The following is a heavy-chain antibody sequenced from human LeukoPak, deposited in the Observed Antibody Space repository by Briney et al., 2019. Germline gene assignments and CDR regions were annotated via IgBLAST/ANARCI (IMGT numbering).Heavy chain of an antibody. Sequence: PSETLSLTCTVSGGSISSSSYYWGWIRQPPGKGLEWIGYIYYSGSTNYNPSLKSRVTISVDTSKNQFSLKLSSVTAADTAVYYCARGSLFLGVAASHAFDIWGQGTMVTVSS. V-gene: IGHV4-61*05. CDR2: IYYSGST. CDR1: GGSISSSSYY. CDR3: ARGSLFLGVAASHAFDI. D-gene: IGHD6-19*01. J-gene: IGHJ3*02.